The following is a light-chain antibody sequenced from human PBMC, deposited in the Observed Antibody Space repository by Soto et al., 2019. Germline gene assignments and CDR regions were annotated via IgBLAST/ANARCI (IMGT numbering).Light chain of an antibody. CDR3: QQYNNWPT. Sequence: EIVMTQSPATLSVSPGERATLSCRASQSVSSNLAWYQQKPGQAPRLLIYGASTRATGIPARFSGSGSGTEFSLTISSLQSETFAVYSCQQYNNWPTFGQVTKVDIK. J-gene: IGKJ1*01. V-gene: IGKV3-15*01. CDR1: QSVSSN. CDR2: GAS.